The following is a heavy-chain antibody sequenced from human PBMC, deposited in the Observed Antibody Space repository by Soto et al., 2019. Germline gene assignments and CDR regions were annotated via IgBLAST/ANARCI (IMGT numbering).Heavy chain of an antibody. CDR3: TRDAYYDFWSGYSAYYYYYMDV. D-gene: IGHD3-3*01. CDR1: GFTFSSYA. CDR2: ISGSGGGR. Sequence: QPGGSLRLSGAASGFTFSSYAMSWVRQAPGKELEWVSDISGSGGGRYYADSVKGRFNISRDNTKNTLYLQKISLRAEDTAVYYCTRDAYYDFWSGYSAYYYYYMDVWGKGTTVTVSS. J-gene: IGHJ6*03. V-gene: IGHV3-23*01.